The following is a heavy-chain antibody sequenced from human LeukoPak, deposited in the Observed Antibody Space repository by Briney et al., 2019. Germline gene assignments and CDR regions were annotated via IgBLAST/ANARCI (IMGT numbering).Heavy chain of an antibody. CDR3: ARLIPGTTGLRKNYFDY. V-gene: IGHV4-4*09. J-gene: IGHJ4*02. Sequence: SETLSLTCTVSGDSISSSYWNWIRQTPGKGLEWIGYISASGNTNYNPSLKSRVIISVDMSKNQFSLKLSSVTAADTTVYYCARLIPGTTGLRKNYFDYWGQGTLVTVSS. D-gene: IGHD1-20*01. CDR2: ISASGNT. CDR1: GDSISSSY.